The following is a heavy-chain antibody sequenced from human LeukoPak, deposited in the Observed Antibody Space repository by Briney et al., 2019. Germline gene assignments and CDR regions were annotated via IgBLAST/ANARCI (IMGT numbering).Heavy chain of an antibody. D-gene: IGHD4-17*01. Sequence: GGALRLSCVASGFNFSDYYMSWIRLTPGKGLEWVSYISSRSITIYYVDPVKGRFTISRDDAKNSLSLQMNNLRAEDTALYYCVRGRDYVGVAASLDLWGRGTLVTVS. CDR1: GFNFSDYY. J-gene: IGHJ5*02. V-gene: IGHV3-11*01. CDR3: VRGRDYVGVAASLDL. CDR2: ISSRSITI.